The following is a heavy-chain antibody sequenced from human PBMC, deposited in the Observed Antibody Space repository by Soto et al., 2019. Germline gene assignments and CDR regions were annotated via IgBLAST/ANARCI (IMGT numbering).Heavy chain of an antibody. D-gene: IGHD2-15*01. CDR1: GYTFTSYY. V-gene: IGHV1-46*01. CDR2: INPSGGST. J-gene: IGHJ4*02. Sequence: ASVKVSWKAYGYTFTSYYMHWVRQAPGQGLEWMGIINPSGGSTRYAQKFQGRVTMTRDTSTSTVYMELSSLRSEDTAVYYCARDAYCSGGSCYRYFDYWGQGTLVTVSS. CDR3: ARDAYCSGGSCYRYFDY.